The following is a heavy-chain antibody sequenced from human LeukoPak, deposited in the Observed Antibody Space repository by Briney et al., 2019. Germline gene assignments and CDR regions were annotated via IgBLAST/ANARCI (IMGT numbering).Heavy chain of an antibody. CDR1: GFTFSSFW. CDR3: ARGLSGYASSLGY. V-gene: IGHV3-7*01. J-gene: IGHJ4*02. CDR2: IKKDGSEK. D-gene: IGHD6-6*01. Sequence: GGSLRLSCAASGFTFSSFWMSWVRQAPGKGREWVANIKKDGSEKYYVDSVKGRFTISRDNATTSLYLQMNSLRAEDTAVYYCARGLSGYASSLGYWGQGTLVTVSS.